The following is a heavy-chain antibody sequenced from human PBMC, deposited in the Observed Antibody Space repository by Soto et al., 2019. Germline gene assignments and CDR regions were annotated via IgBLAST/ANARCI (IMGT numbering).Heavy chain of an antibody. CDR1: GYSFTSYW. D-gene: IGHD3-22*01. CDR2: IYPGDSDT. Sequence: GESLKISCKGSGYSFTSYWIGWVRQMPGKGLECMGIIYPGDSDTRYSPSFQGQVTISADKSISTAYLQWSSVKASETAMYYCARLMYYYDSSGYSSGWFDTWGQGTLVTVSS. CDR3: ARLMYYYDSSGYSSGWFDT. J-gene: IGHJ5*02. V-gene: IGHV5-51*01.